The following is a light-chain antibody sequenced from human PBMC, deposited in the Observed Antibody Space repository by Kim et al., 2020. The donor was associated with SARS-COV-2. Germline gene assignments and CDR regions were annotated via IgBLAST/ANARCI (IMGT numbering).Light chain of an antibody. V-gene: IGLV2-14*03. J-gene: IGLJ1*01. CDR3: SSYTRSSTNYV. CDR2: AVS. CDR1: SSDVGSYNY. Sequence: SITISCNGTSSDVGSYNYVSWYQQHPGKAPKLMIYAVSNRPSGVSNRFSVSKSGNTASLTISGLQAEDEADYYCSSYTRSSTNYVFGTGTKVTVL.